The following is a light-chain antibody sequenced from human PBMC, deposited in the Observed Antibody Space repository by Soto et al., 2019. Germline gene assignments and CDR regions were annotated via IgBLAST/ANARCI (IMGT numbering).Light chain of an antibody. CDR1: QSLGTN. CDR2: GAS. V-gene: IGKV3-15*01. CDR3: QQYNQWPRT. J-gene: IGKJ1*01. Sequence: EILMTQSPATLSVSPGERATLSCRASQSLGTNLAWFQHKPGQVPRLLIHGASTRATGIPARFSGSGSGTEFTLTISSLQSEDFAVYYCQQYNQWPRTFGQGTKV.